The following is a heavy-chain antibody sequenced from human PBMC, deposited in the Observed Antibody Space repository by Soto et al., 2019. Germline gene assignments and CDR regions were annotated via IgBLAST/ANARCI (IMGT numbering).Heavy chain of an antibody. V-gene: IGHV3-30-3*01. D-gene: IGHD6-19*01. CDR1: GFTFSSYT. J-gene: IGHJ4*02. CDR2: ISNNGINK. Sequence: QVQLVESGGGVVQPGRSLRLSCAASGFTFSSYTMYWVREGPGKGLEWVAGISNNGINKDYADSVKGRFIVSRDNSKNPLNLQITSPRRDDSAIYSCAREWSISVGAPGYWGQGTLVTVSS. CDR3: AREWSISVGAPGY.